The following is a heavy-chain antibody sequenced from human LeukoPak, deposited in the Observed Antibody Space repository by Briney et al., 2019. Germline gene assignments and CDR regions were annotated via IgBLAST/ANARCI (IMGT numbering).Heavy chain of an antibody. J-gene: IGHJ5*02. CDR2: IYYSGIT. Sequence: SETLSLTCTVSGGSISSYLWSWIRQTPGKGLEWIGYIYYSGITNYNPSLKSRVTISVDTSKNQFSLKLNSVTAADTAVYYCAGRRSEGSSWFDPWGQGTLVTVSS. D-gene: IGHD6-6*01. CDR3: AGRRSEGSSWFDP. CDR1: GGSISSYL. V-gene: IGHV4-59*08.